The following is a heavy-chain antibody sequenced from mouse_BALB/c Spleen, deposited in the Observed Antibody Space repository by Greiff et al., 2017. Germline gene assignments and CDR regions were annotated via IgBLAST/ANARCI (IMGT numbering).Heavy chain of an antibody. Sequence: EVKLVESGGGLVQPGGSRKLSCAASGSTFSSFGMHWVRQAPEKGLEWVAYISSGSSTIYYADTVKGRFTISRDNPKNTLFLQMTSLRSEDTAMYYCARRYDYDPYWYFDVWGAGTTVTVSS. D-gene: IGHD2-4*01. CDR1: GSTFSSFG. J-gene: IGHJ1*01. CDR3: ARRYDYDPYWYFDV. V-gene: IGHV5-17*02. CDR2: ISSGSSTI.